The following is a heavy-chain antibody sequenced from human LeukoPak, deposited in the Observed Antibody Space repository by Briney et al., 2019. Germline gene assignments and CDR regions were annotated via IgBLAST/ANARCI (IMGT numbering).Heavy chain of an antibody. D-gene: IGHD4-23*01. V-gene: IGHV3-7*01. CDR2: INQDGSAK. CDR1: GFTFSSYW. CDR3: ARDVHGGAFDY. Sequence: GGSLRLSCAASGFTFSSYWMNWVRQAPGKGLEWVANINQDGSAKYCVDSVKGRFTFSRDNAMNSLFLQMNSLRAEDTAVYYCARDVHGGAFDYWGQGTLVTVSS. J-gene: IGHJ4*02.